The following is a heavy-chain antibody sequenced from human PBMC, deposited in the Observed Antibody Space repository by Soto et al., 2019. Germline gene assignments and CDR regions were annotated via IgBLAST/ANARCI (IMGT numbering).Heavy chain of an antibody. Sequence: QITLKASGPTVVKPTETLTLTCTFSGFSLTTSGVGVGWFRQSPGKAPEWLAHIYWDDDKRYSPSLNSRLIITKDTSKNQVVLTMANVDPADTATYYCAHRVLRTVFGLVTTTAIYFDFWGPGTPVVVSS. CDR1: GFSLTTSGVG. CDR2: IYWDDDK. CDR3: AHRVLRTVFGLVTTTAIYFDF. V-gene: IGHV2-5*02. J-gene: IGHJ4*02. D-gene: IGHD3-3*01.